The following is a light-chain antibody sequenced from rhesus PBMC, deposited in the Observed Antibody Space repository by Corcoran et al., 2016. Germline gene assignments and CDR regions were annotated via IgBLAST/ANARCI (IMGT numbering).Light chain of an antibody. V-gene: IGKV3-24*04. CDR3: QQESNWKYS. J-gene: IGKJ2*01. CDR1: QSVGSY. Sequence: EIVLTQSPATLALSPGERATLSCRASQSVGSYLAWYQQKPGQAPRLLIDGASSRATGIPDRFSGSGAGTDVTLTISRLEPEDVGVYYCQQESNWKYSFGQGTKVEIK. CDR2: GAS.